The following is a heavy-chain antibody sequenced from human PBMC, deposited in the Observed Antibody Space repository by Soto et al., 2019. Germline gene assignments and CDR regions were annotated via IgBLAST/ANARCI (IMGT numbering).Heavy chain of an antibody. Sequence: QVQVVQSGGGVVRPGRSLRLSCAASGFTFSSYGMLWVRQAPGKGLEWVADIWFDGSYKYYGDSVKGRFTISRDNSKNTLYLQMDRLRAEDTAVYYCARGIAARTSGHYYGMDVWGQGTTVAVSS. CDR1: GFTFSSYG. J-gene: IGHJ6*02. D-gene: IGHD6-6*01. CDR2: IWFDGSYK. CDR3: ARGIAARTSGHYYGMDV. V-gene: IGHV3-33*01.